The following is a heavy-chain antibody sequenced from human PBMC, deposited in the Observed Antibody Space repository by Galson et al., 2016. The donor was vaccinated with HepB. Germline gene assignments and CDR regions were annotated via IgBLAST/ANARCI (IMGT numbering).Heavy chain of an antibody. CDR2: ISAYNGNT. V-gene: IGHV1-18*01. CDR1: GYTFTTYG. D-gene: IGHD3-10*01. Sequence: SVKVSCKASGYTFTTYGISWVRQAPGQGLEWMGWISAYNGNTNHAQNFLGRVTMTTDTPTSTAYMELGSVRSDDTAVYYCARDLYYYGSGSYGFDYWGQGTLVTVPS. J-gene: IGHJ4*02. CDR3: ARDLYYYGSGSYGFDY.